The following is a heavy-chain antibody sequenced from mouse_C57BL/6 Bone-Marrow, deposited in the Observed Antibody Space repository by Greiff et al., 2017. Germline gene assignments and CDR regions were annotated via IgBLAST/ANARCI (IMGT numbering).Heavy chain of an antibody. CDR2: IDPVTGGT. D-gene: IGHD2-5*01. CDR3: TRGGYSNWGDYLGY. V-gene: IGHV1-15*01. Sequence: VQLQESGAELVRPGASVTLSCKASGYTFTDYEMHWVKQTPVHGLEWIGAIDPVTGGTAYNQKFKGKAILTAEKSSSTAYMELRSLTSEDSAVYYWTRGGYSNWGDYLGYGGKGTTLTVSS. J-gene: IGHJ2*01. CDR1: GYTFTDYE.